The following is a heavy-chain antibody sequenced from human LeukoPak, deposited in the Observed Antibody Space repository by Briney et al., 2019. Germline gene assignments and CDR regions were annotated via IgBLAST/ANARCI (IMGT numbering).Heavy chain of an antibody. V-gene: IGHV4-34*01. Sequence: PSETLSLTCAVYGGSFSGYYWSWIRQPPGKGLEWIGEINHSGSTNYNPSLKSRVTISVDTSKNQFSLKLSSVTAADTAVYYCARTAVAPGTYYFDYWGQGTLVTVSS. CDR1: GGSFSGYY. CDR3: ARTAVAPGTYYFDY. D-gene: IGHD6-19*01. CDR2: INHSGST. J-gene: IGHJ4*02.